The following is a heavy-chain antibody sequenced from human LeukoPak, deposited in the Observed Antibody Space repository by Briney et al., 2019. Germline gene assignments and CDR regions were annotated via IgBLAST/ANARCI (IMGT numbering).Heavy chain of an antibody. J-gene: IGHJ3*02. CDR2: ISGSAATT. CDR1: GFTFSTYG. CDR3: AKVVSGSYRTRGDSAFDI. V-gene: IGHV3-23*01. D-gene: IGHD1-26*01. Sequence: GGSLRLSCAASGFTFSTYGMTWVRQAPGKGLEWVSAISGSAATTFYADSVKGRFTISRDNSKNTLYLQMNSLRAEDTAVYYCAKVVSGSYRTRGDSAFDIWGQGTMVTVSS.